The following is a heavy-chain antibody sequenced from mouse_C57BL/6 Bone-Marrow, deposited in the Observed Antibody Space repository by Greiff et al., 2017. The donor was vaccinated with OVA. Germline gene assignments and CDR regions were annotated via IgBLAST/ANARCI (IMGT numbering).Heavy chain of an antibody. J-gene: IGHJ1*03. CDR2: IHPNSGST. D-gene: IGHD2-5*01. Sequence: QVHVKQPGAELVKPGASVKLSCKASGYTFTSYWMHWVKQRPGKGLEWIGMIHPNSGSTNYNEKFKSKATLTVDKSSSTAYMQLSSLTSEDSAVYYCARGDFYYSNYVGWYFDVWGTGTTVTVSS. V-gene: IGHV1-64*01. CDR1: GYTFTSYW. CDR3: ARGDFYYSNYVGWYFDV.